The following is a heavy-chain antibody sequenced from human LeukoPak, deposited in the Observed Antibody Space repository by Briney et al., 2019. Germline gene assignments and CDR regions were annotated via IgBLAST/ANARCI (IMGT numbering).Heavy chain of an antibody. CDR1: GGSISSSSYY. Sequence: SETLSLTCTVSGGSISSSSYYWSWIRQPAGKGLEWIGRIYTSGSTNYNPSLKSRVTISVDTSKNQFSLKLSSVTAADTAVYYCARGRARGIAAAGNWFDPWGQGTLVTVSS. V-gene: IGHV4-61*02. CDR3: ARGRARGIAAAGNWFDP. CDR2: IYTSGST. D-gene: IGHD6-13*01. J-gene: IGHJ5*02.